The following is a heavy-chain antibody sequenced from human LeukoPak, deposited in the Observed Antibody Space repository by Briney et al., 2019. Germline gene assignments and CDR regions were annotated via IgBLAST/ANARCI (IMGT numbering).Heavy chain of an antibody. CDR3: TKDTQYDILTGNFDY. V-gene: IGHV3-9*01. Sequence: GGSLRLSCAASGFTFDDYAMHWVRQAPGKGLEWVSGISWNSGSIGYADSVKGRFTISRDNAKNSLYLQMNSLRAEDTALYYCTKDTQYDILTGNFDYWGQGTLVTVSS. J-gene: IGHJ4*02. D-gene: IGHD3-9*01. CDR1: GFTFDDYA. CDR2: ISWNSGSI.